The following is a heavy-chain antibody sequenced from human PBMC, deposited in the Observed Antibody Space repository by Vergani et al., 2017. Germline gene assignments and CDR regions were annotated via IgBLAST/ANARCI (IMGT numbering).Heavy chain of an antibody. Sequence: QVQLVESGGGVVQPGRSLRLSCAASGFTFSSYAMHWVRQAPGKGLEWVAVISYDGSNKYYADSVKGRFTISRDNSKNTLYLQMNSLRAEDTAVYYCARDKRFLEWSHYYMDVWGKGP. J-gene: IGHJ6*03. D-gene: IGHD3-3*01. CDR1: GFTFSSYA. V-gene: IGHV3-30-3*01. CDR3: ARDKRFLEWSHYYMDV. CDR2: ISYDGSNK.